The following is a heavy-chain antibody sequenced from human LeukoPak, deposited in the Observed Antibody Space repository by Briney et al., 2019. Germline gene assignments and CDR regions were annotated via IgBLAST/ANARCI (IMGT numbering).Heavy chain of an antibody. CDR1: GFTFSTQA. V-gene: IGHV3-15*01. J-gene: IGHJ4*02. Sequence: PGGSLRLSCVGSGFTFSTQAMSWVRQAPGKGLEWVGRIKSKTDGGTTDYAAPVKGRFTISRDDSKNTLYLQMNSLKTEDTAVYYCTTRAGCSGGSCYSSPSHWGQGTLVTVSS. D-gene: IGHD2-15*01. CDR3: TTRAGCSGGSCYSSPSH. CDR2: IKSKTDGGTT.